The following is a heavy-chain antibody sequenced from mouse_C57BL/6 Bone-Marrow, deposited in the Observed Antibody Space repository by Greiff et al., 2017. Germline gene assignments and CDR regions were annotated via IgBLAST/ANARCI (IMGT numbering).Heavy chain of an antibody. CDR2: ISDGGSYT. V-gene: IGHV5-4*03. CDR1: GFTFSSYA. CDR3: ARQLGRFAH. J-gene: IGHJ3*01. Sequence: EVKLVESGGGLVKPGGSLKLSCAASGFTFSSYAMSWVRQTPEKRLEWVATISDGGSYTYYPDNVKGRFTISRDNAKNNLYLQMSHLKSEDTAMYYCARQLGRFAHWGQGTLVTVSA. D-gene: IGHD4-1*01.